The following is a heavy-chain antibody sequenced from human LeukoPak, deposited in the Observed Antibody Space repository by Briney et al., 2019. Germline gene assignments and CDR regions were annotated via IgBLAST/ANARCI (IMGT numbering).Heavy chain of an antibody. J-gene: IGHJ4*02. V-gene: IGHV1-2*02. CDR2: INPNSGGT. CDR3: ARGRGHIVVVTDPFDY. Sequence: ASVKVSCKASGYTFTGYYMHWVRQSPGQGLEWMGWINPNSGGTNYAQKFQGSVTMARDTSISTAYMELRRLRSDDTAVYYCARGRGHIVVVTDPFDYWGQGTLVTVSS. D-gene: IGHD2-21*02. CDR1: GYTFTGYY.